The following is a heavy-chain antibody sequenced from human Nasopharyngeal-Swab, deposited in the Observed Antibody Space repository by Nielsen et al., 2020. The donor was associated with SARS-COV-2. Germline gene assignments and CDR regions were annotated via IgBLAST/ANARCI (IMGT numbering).Heavy chain of an antibody. D-gene: IGHD3-3*01. J-gene: IGHJ3*02. CDR3: ARGDFWSGYYMGGDAFDI. Sequence: GESLKISCAASGFTFSSYDMHWVRQATGKGLEWVSAIGTAGDTYYPGSVKGRFTISRENAKNSLYLQMNSLRAGDTAVYCCARGDFWSGYYMGGDAFDIWGQGTMVTVSS. CDR2: IGTAGDT. CDR1: GFTFSSYD. V-gene: IGHV3-13*04.